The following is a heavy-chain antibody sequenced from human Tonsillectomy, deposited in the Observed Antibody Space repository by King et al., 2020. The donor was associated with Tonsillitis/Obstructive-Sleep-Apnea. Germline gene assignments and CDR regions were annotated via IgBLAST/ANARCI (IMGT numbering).Heavy chain of an antibody. Sequence: VQLVQSGAEVKKPGSSVKVSCKASGGTFSSYAISWVRQAPGQGLEWMGRIIPILGIANYAQKFQGRVTITADKSTSTAYMELSSLRSEDTAVYYCARIRDGGNSFGYYYMDVWGKGTTVTVSS. CDR3: ARIRDGGNSFGYYYMDV. V-gene: IGHV1-69*09. J-gene: IGHJ6*03. D-gene: IGHD4-23*01. CDR1: GGTFSSYA. CDR2: IIPILGIA.